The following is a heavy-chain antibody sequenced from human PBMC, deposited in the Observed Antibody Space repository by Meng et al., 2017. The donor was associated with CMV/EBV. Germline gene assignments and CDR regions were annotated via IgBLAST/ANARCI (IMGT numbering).Heavy chain of an antibody. CDR2: INHSGST. D-gene: IGHD6-13*01. CDR3: ALIKRGIGY. CDR1: GGSFSGYY. V-gene: IGHV4-34*01. J-gene: IGHJ4*02. Sequence: SCAVYGGSFSGYYWSWIRQPPGKGLEWIGEINHSGSTNYNPSLKSRVTISVDTSKNQFSLKLSSVTAADTAVYYCALIKRGIGYWGQGTLVTVSS.